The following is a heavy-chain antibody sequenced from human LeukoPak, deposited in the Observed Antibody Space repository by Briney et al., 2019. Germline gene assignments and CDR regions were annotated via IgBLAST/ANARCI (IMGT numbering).Heavy chain of an antibody. Sequence: PSETLSLTCTVSGGSISSSSYYWGWIRQPPGKGLEWIGSIYYSGSTYYNPSLKSRVTISVDTSKNQFSLKLSSVTAADTAVYYCARPYCSGGSCYFWYWGQRTLVTVSS. CDR2: IYYSGST. V-gene: IGHV4-39*01. J-gene: IGHJ4*02. CDR3: ARPYCSGGSCYFWY. CDR1: GGSISSSSYY. D-gene: IGHD2-15*01.